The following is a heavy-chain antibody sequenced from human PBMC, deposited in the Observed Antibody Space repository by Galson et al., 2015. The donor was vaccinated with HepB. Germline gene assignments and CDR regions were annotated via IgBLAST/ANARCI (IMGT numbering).Heavy chain of an antibody. J-gene: IGHJ6*02. CDR3: ARQMTRGANGNRNFYHYAMDV. CDR1: GGSISSFY. D-gene: IGHD3-10*01. V-gene: IGHV4-4*07. CDR2: IYTSGGT. Sequence: SETLSLTCTVSGGSISSFYWIWIRQPAGKGLEWIGRIYTSGGTNYNPSLKSRVTMSVDTSKSQLSLKLTSVTAADTAVYYCARQMTRGANGNRNFYHYAMDVWGQGTTVTVSS.